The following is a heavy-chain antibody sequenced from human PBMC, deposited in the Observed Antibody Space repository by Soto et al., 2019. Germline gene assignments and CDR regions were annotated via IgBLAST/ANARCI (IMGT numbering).Heavy chain of an antibody. Sequence: ASVKVSCKAAGYSFTSYGITWVRQAPGQGLEWMGGTYKSNTNYAQKVQGRVTMTTDTSTSTAYMELRSLTSDDTAVYYCARGPTVGDIWGQGTMVAVSS. V-gene: IGHV1-18*01. D-gene: IGHD3-16*01. CDR2: TYKSNT. CDR1: GYSFTSYG. CDR3: ARGPTVGDI. J-gene: IGHJ3*02.